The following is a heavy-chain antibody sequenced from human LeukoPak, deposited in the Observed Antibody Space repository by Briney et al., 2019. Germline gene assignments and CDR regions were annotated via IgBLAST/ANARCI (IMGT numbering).Heavy chain of an antibody. V-gene: IGHV3-30*18. CDR3: AKEEDNYYDSSGYYHPPIDY. D-gene: IGHD3-22*01. J-gene: IGHJ4*02. CDR1: GFTFSSYG. CDR2: ISYDGSNK. Sequence: GGSLRLSCAASGFTFSSYGMHWVRQAPGKGLEWMAVISYDGSNKYYADSVKGRFTISRDNSKNTLYLQMNSLRAEDTAVYYCAKEEDNYYDSSGYYHPPIDYWGQGTLVTVSS.